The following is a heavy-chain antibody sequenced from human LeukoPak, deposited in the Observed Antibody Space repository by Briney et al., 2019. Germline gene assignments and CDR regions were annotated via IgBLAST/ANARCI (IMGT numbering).Heavy chain of an antibody. V-gene: IGHV4-39*07. D-gene: IGHD5-18*01. CDR3: ARVLRDSYGNDDYFDY. CDR2: IYYSGST. J-gene: IGHJ4*02. CDR1: GGSISSSSYY. Sequence: SETLSLTCTVSGGSISSSSYYWGWIRQPPGKGLEWIGSIYYSGSTYYNPSLKSRVTISVDRSKNQFSLKLSSVTAADTAVYYCARVLRDSYGNDDYFDYWGQGTLVTVSS.